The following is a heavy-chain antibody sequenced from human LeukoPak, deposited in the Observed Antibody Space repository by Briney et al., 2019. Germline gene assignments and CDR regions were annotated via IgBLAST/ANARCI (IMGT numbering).Heavy chain of an antibody. D-gene: IGHD3-16*01. J-gene: IGHJ4*02. V-gene: IGHV3-30*18. CDR1: GFTFSSYG. Sequence: PGRSLRLSCAASGFTFSSYGMHWVRQAPGEGLEWVAVISYDGRNKYNADSVKGRFTISRDNSKNTLYLQMDSLRAEDTAVYYCAKDLYGTPFDYWGQGTLVTVSS. CDR3: AKDLYGTPFDY. CDR2: ISYDGRNK.